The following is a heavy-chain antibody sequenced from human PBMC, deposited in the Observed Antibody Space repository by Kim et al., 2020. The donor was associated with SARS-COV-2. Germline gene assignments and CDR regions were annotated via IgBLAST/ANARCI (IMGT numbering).Heavy chain of an antibody. CDR1: GFTFSSYP. J-gene: IGHJ4*02. V-gene: IGHV3-23*01. Sequence: GGSLRLSCAASGFTFSSYPMAWVRQAPWKGLEWVSTVSAGGGDTFYRESMKGRFTISRDNSKNTVYLQINSLRVEDTAAYYCTVPYGDSGRLDYWGRGTLVTVSS. D-gene: IGHD4-17*01. CDR3: TVPYGDSGRLDY. CDR2: VSAGGGDT.